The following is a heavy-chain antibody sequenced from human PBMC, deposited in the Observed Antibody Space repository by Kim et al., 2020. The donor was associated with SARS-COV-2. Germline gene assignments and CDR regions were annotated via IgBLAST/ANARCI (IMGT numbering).Heavy chain of an antibody. CDR2: ISSSSSYI. J-gene: IGHJ4*02. CDR3: ARAFQGVQLPDY. V-gene: IGHV3-21*01. D-gene: IGHD5-18*01. Sequence: GGSLRLSCAASGFTFSSYSMNWVRQAPGKGLEWVSSISSSSSYIYYADSVKGRFTISRDNAKNSLYLQMNSLRAEDTAVYYCARAFQGVQLPDYWGQGTLVTVSS. CDR1: GFTFSSYS.